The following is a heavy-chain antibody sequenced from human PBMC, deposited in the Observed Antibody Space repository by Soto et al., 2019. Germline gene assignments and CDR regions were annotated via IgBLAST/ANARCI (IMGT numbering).Heavy chain of an antibody. CDR3: ARSGTLDY. CDR1: GGSFDAYA. D-gene: IGHD1-1*01. J-gene: IGHJ4*02. V-gene: IGHV1-69*02. Sequence: QGQLVQSGAEVKKPGSSVRVPCKASGGSFDAYAINWVRQAPGQGLEWMGRIIPVVDVTNYGRRFQGRLTITADKSTTTAYMELNSLTSEDTAIYYCARSGTLDYWGQGTLVTVSS. CDR2: IIPVVDVT.